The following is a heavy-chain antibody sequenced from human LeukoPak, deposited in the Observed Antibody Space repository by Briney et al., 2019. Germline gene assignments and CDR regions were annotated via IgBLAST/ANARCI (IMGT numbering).Heavy chain of an antibody. V-gene: IGHV4-39*01. CDR3: ARHDCSSTNCRCFYY. J-gene: IGHJ4*02. Sequence: SETLSLTCNVSGGSISSETYYWAWIRQPPGKGLEWIGSIHYSGSTYDNAALKSRLTISVDTSKSQFSLRLSSVTAADTAVYYCARHDCSSTNCRCFYYWGQGTLVTVSS. D-gene: IGHD2-2*01. CDR1: GGSISSETYY. CDR2: IHYSGST.